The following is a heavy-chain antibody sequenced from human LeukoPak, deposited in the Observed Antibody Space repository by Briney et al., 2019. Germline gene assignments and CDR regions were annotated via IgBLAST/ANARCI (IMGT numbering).Heavy chain of an antibody. CDR1: GYTFGNYW. V-gene: IGHV5-51*01. D-gene: IGHD3-22*01. CDR2: IFPGDSDA. J-gene: IGHJ4*02. Sequence: GESLKISCKGSGYTFGNYWIAWVRQMPGKGLEWMGIIFPGDSDATYSPSSQGQVTISTDKSIDTAYPQWTGLRASDTAMYYYARLHYYNSIGHSDYWGQGTQVTVSS. CDR3: ARLHYYNSIGHSDY.